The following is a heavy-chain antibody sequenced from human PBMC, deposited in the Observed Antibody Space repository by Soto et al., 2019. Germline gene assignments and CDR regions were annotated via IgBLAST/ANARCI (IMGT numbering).Heavy chain of an antibody. D-gene: IGHD3-9*01. CDR3: ARPGYGAALDY. CDR2: INAADGKT. CDR1: GYTFTDFA. J-gene: IGHJ4*02. V-gene: IGHV1-3*01. Sequence: QVRIVQSDGAVKRPGSSVRISCKASGYTFTDFAIYWVRQAPGQRLEWMGWINAADGKTRSSQTFQGRVTIVRDTSASTAYMDLNSLTFEDTAVYYCARPGYGAALDYWWKGNLITVSA.